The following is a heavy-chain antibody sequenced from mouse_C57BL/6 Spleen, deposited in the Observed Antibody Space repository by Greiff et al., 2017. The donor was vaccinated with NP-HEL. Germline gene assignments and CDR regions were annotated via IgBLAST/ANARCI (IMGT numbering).Heavy chain of an antibody. CDR3: ARAGGSSYEFAY. V-gene: IGHV1-80*01. D-gene: IGHD1-1*01. CDR2: IYPGDGDT. Sequence: VQLQESGAELVKPGASVKISCKASGYAFSSYWMNWVKQRPGKGLEWIGQIYPGDGDTNYNGKFKGKATLTADKSSRTAYMQLSSLTSEDSAVYFCARAGGSSYEFAYWGQGTLVTVSA. J-gene: IGHJ3*01. CDR1: GYAFSSYW.